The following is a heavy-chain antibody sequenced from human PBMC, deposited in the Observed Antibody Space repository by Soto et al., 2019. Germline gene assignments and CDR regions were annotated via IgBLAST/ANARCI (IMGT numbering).Heavy chain of an antibody. CDR1: GYTFTSYA. V-gene: IGHV1-3*01. Sequence: QVQLVQSGAEVKKPGASVKVSCKASGYTFTSYAMHWVRQAPGQRLEWMGWINAGNGNTKYSQKFQGRVTITRDTSASAAYMELSSLRSEDTAVYYCARDYYGSGSYYMVYYYYGMDVWGQGTTVTVSS. CDR2: INAGNGNT. D-gene: IGHD3-10*01. CDR3: ARDYYGSGSYYMVYYYYGMDV. J-gene: IGHJ6*02.